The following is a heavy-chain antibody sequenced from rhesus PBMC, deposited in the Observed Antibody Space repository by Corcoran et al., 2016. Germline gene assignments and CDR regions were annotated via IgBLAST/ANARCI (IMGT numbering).Heavy chain of an antibody. V-gene: IGHV1-198*02. J-gene: IGHJ4*01. CDR3: ARASYYDSGYYTFDY. CDR2: IIPLVGIA. CDR1: GYTFTDYY. D-gene: IGHD3-28*01. Sequence: QVQLVQSGAEVKKPGSSVKVSCKASGYTFTDYYMHWVRQAPRQGLEWMGVIIPLVGIAKYAGKFQGRVPMTADTSTSTAYMELRSLRSEDTAVYYCARASYYDSGYYTFDYWGQGVLVTVSS.